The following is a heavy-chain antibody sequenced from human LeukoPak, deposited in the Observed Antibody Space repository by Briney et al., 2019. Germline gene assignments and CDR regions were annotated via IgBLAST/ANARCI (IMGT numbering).Heavy chain of an antibody. CDR3: GRDLRLGDLSFYTEGWFDP. CDR1: SASISTYY. J-gene: IGHJ5*02. Sequence: SETLSPTCSVSSASISTYYWGWSRQPPEKGLEWIGYTYYTGSTNYNPSLRRRVTTSVGTSKIQFALKLSSVTAADTAVYYCGRDLRLGDLSFYTEGWFDPWGQGTLVTVSS. CDR2: TYYTGST. V-gene: IGHV4-59*01. D-gene: IGHD3-16*02.